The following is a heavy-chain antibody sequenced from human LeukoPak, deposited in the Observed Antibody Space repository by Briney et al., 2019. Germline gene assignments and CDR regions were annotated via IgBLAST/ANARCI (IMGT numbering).Heavy chain of an antibody. V-gene: IGHV3-21*01. CDR1: GFTFSSYA. CDR2: ISRNSNYI. CDR3: AKEVAAAVNY. D-gene: IGHD6-13*01. Sequence: GGSLRLSCAASGFTFSSYAMSWVRQAPGRGLEWVSSISRNSNYIYYADSVKGRFTISRDNAKNSLYLQMSSLRAEDTAVHYCAKEVAAAVNYWGRGTQVTVSS. J-gene: IGHJ4*02.